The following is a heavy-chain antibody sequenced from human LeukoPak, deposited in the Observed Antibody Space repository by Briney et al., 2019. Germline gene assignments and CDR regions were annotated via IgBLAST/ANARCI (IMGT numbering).Heavy chain of an antibody. CDR2: ISSSSSYI. J-gene: IGHJ6*02. Sequence: WGSLRLSCAASGFTFSSYSMNWVRQAPGKGLGWVSSISSSSSYIYYADSVKGRFTISRDNAKNSLYLQMNSLRAEDTAVYYCARDFEGSGSYYRIRYYYYYGMDVWGQGTTVTVSS. CDR3: ARDFEGSGSYYRIRYYYYYGMDV. D-gene: IGHD3-10*01. V-gene: IGHV3-21*01. CDR1: GFTFSSYS.